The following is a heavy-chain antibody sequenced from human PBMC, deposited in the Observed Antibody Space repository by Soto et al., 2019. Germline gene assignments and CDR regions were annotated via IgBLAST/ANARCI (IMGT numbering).Heavy chain of an antibody. D-gene: IGHD3-10*01. CDR1: GFTVSSNY. V-gene: IGHV3-66*01. CDR3: ARETMVRGGWFDP. CDR2: IYSGGST. Sequence: EVQLVESGGGLVQPGGSLRHSCAASGFTVSSNYMSWVRQAPGKGLEWVSVIYSGGSTYYADSVKGRFTISRDNSKNTLYLQMNSLRAEDTAVYYCARETMVRGGWFDPWGQGTLVTVSS. J-gene: IGHJ5*02.